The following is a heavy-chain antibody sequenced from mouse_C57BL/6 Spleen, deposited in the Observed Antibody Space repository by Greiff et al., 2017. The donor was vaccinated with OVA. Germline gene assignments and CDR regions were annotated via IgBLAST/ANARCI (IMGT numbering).Heavy chain of an antibody. Sequence: EVKLVESGGGLVQPGGSLSLSCAASGFTFTDYYMSWVRQPPGKALEWLGFIRNKANGYTTEYSASVKGRFTISRDNSQSILYLQMNALRAEDSATYYCARPIYDGYYNFDYWGQGTTLTVSS. V-gene: IGHV7-3*01. CDR1: GFTFTDYY. J-gene: IGHJ2*01. CDR2: IRNKANGYTT. CDR3: ARPIYDGYYNFDY. D-gene: IGHD2-3*01.